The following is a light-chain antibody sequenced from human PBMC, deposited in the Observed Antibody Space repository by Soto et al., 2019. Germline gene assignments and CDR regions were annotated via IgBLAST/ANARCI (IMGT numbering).Light chain of an antibody. Sequence: EILLTQSPDTLSLSPGERATLSCRAAQSVGTRLAWYQHKTGQAPRLLISGASSRATGIPDRFTGSGSETSFTLTISRLEPEDFAVYYCQQYESSPRTFGQGTKVDIK. CDR3: QQYESSPRT. CDR1: QSVGTR. J-gene: IGKJ1*01. V-gene: IGKV3-20*01. CDR2: GAS.